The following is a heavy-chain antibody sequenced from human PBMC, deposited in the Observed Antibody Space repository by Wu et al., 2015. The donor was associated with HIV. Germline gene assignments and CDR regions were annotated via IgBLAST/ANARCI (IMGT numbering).Heavy chain of an antibody. CDR3: ARGSGCSSTSCYTCFNCLDY. Sequence: QVQLVQSGAEVKKPGSSVKVSCKASGAPSAAMLVSWVRQAPGQGLEWMGGIIPIFGTANYAQKFQGRVTITADESTSTAYMELSSLRSEDTAVYYCARGSGCSSTSCYTCFNCLDYWGQGTLVTVSS. D-gene: IGHD2-2*02. CDR2: IIPIFGTA. J-gene: IGHJ4*02. CDR1: GAPSAAML. V-gene: IGHV1-69*12.